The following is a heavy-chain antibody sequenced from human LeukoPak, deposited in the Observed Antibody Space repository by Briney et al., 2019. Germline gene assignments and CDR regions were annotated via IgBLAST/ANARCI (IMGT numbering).Heavy chain of an antibody. V-gene: IGHV6-1*01. CDR2: TYFRSKWYN. CDR3: ARAYGDYDRYFDY. Sequence: SQTLSLTCAISGDRVSNNSAAWNWIRQSPSRGLEWLGRTYFRSKWYNDYAVSVKSRITVNPDTPKNQISLQLNSVTPEDTAVYYCARAYGDYDRYFDYWGQGTLVTVSS. J-gene: IGHJ4*02. CDR1: GDRVSNNSAA. D-gene: IGHD4-17*01.